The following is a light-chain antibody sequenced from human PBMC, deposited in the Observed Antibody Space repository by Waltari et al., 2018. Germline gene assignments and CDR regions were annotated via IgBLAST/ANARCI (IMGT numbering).Light chain of an antibody. CDR1: QSISSN. CDR3: QQYQNWPQT. J-gene: IGKJ2*01. CDR2: GAS. Sequence: EIVMTQSPATLFVSPGERATRPCRASQSISSNLAWYQQKPGQAPRLLMDGASTSATATPARFRGSGSGTEFALTISSLQSEDSAVYYCQQYQNWPQTFGQGTKLQIK. V-gene: IGKV3-15*01.